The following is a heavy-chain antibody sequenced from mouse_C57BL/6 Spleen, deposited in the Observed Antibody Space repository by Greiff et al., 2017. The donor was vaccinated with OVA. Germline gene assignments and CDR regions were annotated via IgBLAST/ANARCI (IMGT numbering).Heavy chain of an antibody. CDR2: ISSGSSTI. V-gene: IGHV5-17*01. Sequence: EVQVVESGGGLVKPGGSLKLSCAASGFTFSDYGMHWVRQAPEKGLEWVAYISSGSSTIYYADKVKGRFTISRDNAKNTLFMQITSLRSEDTAMYYCARECPYAMDYWGQGTSVTVSS. CDR1: GFTFSDYG. CDR3: ARECPYAMDY. J-gene: IGHJ4*01.